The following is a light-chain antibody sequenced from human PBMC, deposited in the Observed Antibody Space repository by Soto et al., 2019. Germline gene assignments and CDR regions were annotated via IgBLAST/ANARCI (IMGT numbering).Light chain of an antibody. CDR3: QSYDSSLYV. J-gene: IGLJ1*01. CDR1: SSNIGAGYD. Sequence: QSVLTQPPSVSGAPGQRVTISCTGSSSNIGAGYDVHWYQQLPGTAPKLLIFGNTNRPSRVPARFSGSRSGTSASLAITGLQAEDEADYYCQSYDSSLYVFGTGTKVTVL. V-gene: IGLV1-40*01. CDR2: GNT.